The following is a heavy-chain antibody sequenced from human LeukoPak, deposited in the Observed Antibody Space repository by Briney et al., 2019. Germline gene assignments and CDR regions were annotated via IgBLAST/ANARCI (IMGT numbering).Heavy chain of an antibody. CDR1: GFTFSSYS. V-gene: IGHV3-21*01. J-gene: IGHJ4*02. CDR3: ARDQDPYFDY. CDR2: ISSSSSYI. Sequence: NAGGSLRLSCAASGFTFSSYSMNWVRQAPGKGLEWVSSISSSSSYIYYADSVKGRFTISRDNAKNSLYLQMNSLRAEDTAVYYCARDQDPYFDYWGQGTLVTVSS. D-gene: IGHD2-15*01.